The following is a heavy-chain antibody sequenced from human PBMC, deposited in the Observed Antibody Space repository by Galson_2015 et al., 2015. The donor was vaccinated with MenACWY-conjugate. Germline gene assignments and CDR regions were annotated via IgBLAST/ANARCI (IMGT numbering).Heavy chain of an antibody. CDR3: ARHPPGGRGMDV. J-gene: IGHJ6*02. D-gene: IGHD1-26*01. V-gene: IGHV5-51*01. CDR1: GYIFTTYW. Sequence: QSGAEVKKPGESLKISCKASGYIFTTYWIAWVRQMPRKGLEWMGLISPGDSNTRYSPSFQGQVTISADKSISTAYLQWSSLKASDTAMYYCARHPPGGRGMDVWGQGTTVTVSS. CDR2: ISPGDSNT.